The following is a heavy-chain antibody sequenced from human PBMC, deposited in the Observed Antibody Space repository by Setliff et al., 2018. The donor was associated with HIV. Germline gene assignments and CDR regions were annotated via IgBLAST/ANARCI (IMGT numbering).Heavy chain of an antibody. J-gene: IGHJ4*02. V-gene: IGHV3-23*01. CDR3: ARVPQGHYYFDY. CDR2: ISGDGGRT. CDR1: EFTFGNYA. Sequence: PGGSLRLSCAASEFTFGNYAMGWVRQAPGKGLEWVSAISGDGGRTYVAGPVKGRLSTSRDNSKNTLYLQMNSLRAEDTAVYYCARVPQGHYYFDYWGQGTLVTVSS.